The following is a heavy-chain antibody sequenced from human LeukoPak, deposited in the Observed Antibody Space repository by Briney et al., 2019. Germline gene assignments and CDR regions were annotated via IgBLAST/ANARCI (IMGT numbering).Heavy chain of an antibody. CDR1: GYTFTSYY. V-gene: IGHV1-46*01. CDR3: ARDPYYCSGGSCYESDY. CDR2: INPSGGST. J-gene: IGHJ4*02. Sequence: GASVKVSCKASGYTFTSYYMHWVRQAPRQGLEWMGMINPSGGSTSYAQKFQGRVTMTRDTSTSTVYMELSSLRSEDTAVYYCARDPYYCSGGSCYESDYWGQGTLVTVSS. D-gene: IGHD2-15*01.